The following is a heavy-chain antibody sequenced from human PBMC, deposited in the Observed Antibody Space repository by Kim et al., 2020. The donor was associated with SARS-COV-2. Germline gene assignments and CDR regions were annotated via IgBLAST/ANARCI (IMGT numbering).Heavy chain of an antibody. CDR3: AREENEGSGHLGPN. CDR1: GYTFTDHY. CDR2: INPNTGGT. J-gene: IGHJ4*02. V-gene: IGHV1-2*06. D-gene: IGHD2-15*01. Sequence: ASVKVSCKASGYTFTDHYLHWVRQAPGQGLEWMGRINPNTGGTNYAQKFQGRVTMTSDRSTNTVHMDLRRLTSDDTALYYCAREENEGSGHLGPNWGQETLVSVST.